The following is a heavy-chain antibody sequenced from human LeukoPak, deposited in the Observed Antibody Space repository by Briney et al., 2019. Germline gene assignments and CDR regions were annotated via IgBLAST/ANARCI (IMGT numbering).Heavy chain of an antibody. J-gene: IGHJ4*02. CDR1: GFTFSRYG. CDR3: ARDWDYDILTGYYYFFDY. D-gene: IGHD3-9*01. Sequence: GGSLRLSCAASGFTFSRYGISWVRQAPGQGLEWMGWISSYNGYTNYAQKLQGRVTMTTDTSTCTAYMELRSLRSDDTAVYHCARDWDYDILTGYYYFFDYWGQGTLVTVSS. CDR2: ISSYNGYT. V-gene: IGHV1-18*01.